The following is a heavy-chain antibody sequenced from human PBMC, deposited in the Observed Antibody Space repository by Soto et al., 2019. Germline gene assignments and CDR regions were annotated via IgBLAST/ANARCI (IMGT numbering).Heavy chain of an antibody. CDR1: GFTFSSYD. CDR3: AREPRYDFWSQHYYGMDV. J-gene: IGHJ6*02. D-gene: IGHD3-3*01. V-gene: IGHV3-33*01. CDR2: IWYDGSNK. Sequence: GGSLRLSCAASGFTFSSYDMHWVRQAPGKGLEWVAVIWYDGSNKYYADSVKGRFTISRDNSKNTLYLQMNSLRAEDPAVYYCAREPRYDFWSQHYYGMDVWGQGTTVTVSS.